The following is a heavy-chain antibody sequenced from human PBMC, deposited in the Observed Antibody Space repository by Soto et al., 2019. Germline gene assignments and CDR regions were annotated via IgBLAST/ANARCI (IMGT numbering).Heavy chain of an antibody. D-gene: IGHD5-12*01. CDR1: GYTFTSYG. CDR3: AREVWLRGDSYGMDV. CDR2: ISAYNGNT. V-gene: IGHV1-18*04. Sequence: ASVKVSCKASGYTFTSYGISWVRQAPGQGLEWMGWISAYNGNTNYAQKLQGRVTMTTDTSTSTAYMELRSLRSDETAVYYCAREVWLRGDSYGMDVWGQGTTVTVSS. J-gene: IGHJ6*02.